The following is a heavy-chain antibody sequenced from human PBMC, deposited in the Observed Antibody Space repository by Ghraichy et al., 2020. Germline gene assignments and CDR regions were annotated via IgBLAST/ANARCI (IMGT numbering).Heavy chain of an antibody. CDR3: ARDRDDIWGNYRYSFNC. CDR2: ISGSSGSI. J-gene: IGHJ4*02. Sequence: GGSLRLSCAASGFSFSTYSMNWVRQVPGKGLEWLSYISGSSGSIYYADSVRDRFTVSRDNAKNSLFLQMNSLRDEDTAVYYCARDRDDIWGNYRYSFNCWGQGTLVTVSS. V-gene: IGHV3-48*02. D-gene: IGHD3-16*02. CDR1: GFSFSTYS.